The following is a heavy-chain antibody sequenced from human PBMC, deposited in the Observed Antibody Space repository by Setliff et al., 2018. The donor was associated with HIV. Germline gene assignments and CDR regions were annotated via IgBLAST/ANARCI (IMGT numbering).Heavy chain of an antibody. D-gene: IGHD3-10*01. CDR1: GYRFTNYW. CDR3: ARHGQYGSGSYYNRPFDF. Sequence: GESLKISCKGSGYRFTNYWIAWLRQMPGKGLECMGIIYPGDSDTRYSPSFEGQVTISADRSISTAYLQWSSLKASDTAMYYCARHGQYGSGSYYNRPFDFCGQGTLVTVSS. CDR2: IYPGDSDT. V-gene: IGHV5-51*01. J-gene: IGHJ4*02.